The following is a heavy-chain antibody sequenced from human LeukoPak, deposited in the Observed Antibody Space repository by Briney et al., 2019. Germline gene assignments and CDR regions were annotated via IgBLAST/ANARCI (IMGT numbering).Heavy chain of an antibody. J-gene: IGHJ4*02. V-gene: IGHV3-33*06. CDR1: GFTFSSYG. Sequence: PGGSLRLSCAASGFTFSSYGMHWVRQAPGKGLEWVAVIWYDGSNKYYADSVKGRFTISRDNSKNTLYLQMNSLRAEDTAVYNCAKDHWQQLTPYFFDSWGQGTLVTVSS. CDR2: IWYDGSNK. CDR3: AKDHWQQLTPYFFDS. D-gene: IGHD6-13*01.